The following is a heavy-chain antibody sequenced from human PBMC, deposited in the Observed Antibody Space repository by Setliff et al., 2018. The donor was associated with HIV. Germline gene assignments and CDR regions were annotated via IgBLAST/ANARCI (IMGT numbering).Heavy chain of an antibody. Sequence: GGSLRLSCAASGFTFSDHYMDWVRQAPGKGLEWVGRSRNKANSYSTDYAASVKGRFTISRDVSKNSLFLQMNSLKTEDTAVYYCARDSPALDAFDIWGQGTMVTVSS. CDR1: GFTFSDHY. J-gene: IGHJ3*02. CDR3: ARDSPALDAFDI. V-gene: IGHV3-72*01. CDR2: SRNKANSYST.